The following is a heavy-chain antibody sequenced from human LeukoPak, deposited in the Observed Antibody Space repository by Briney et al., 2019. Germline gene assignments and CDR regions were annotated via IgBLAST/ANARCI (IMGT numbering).Heavy chain of an antibody. V-gene: IGHV1-46*01. CDR1: GYTFTSYY. CDR2: INPSGGST. D-gene: IGHD1/OR15-1a*01. J-gene: IGHJ3*02. CDR3: ARRALRHINKAAFDI. Sequence: ASVKVSCKASGYTFTSYYMHWVRQAPGQGLEWMGIINPSGGSTSYAQKFQGRVTISVDTSKNQFSLKLSSVTAADTAVYYCARRALRHINKAAFDIWGQGTMVTVSS.